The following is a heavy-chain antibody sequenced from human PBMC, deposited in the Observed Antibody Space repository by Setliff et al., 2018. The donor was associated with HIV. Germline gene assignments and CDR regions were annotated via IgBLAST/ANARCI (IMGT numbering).Heavy chain of an antibody. D-gene: IGHD1-26*01. CDR1: GFTFSNAW. V-gene: IGHV3-15*01. Sequence: GGSLRFSCAAAGFTFSNAWMTWVRQAPGKGLEWVARIRNKKNGGTTYYAAPVEGRFTISRDDSKNTLSLQMNSLKTEDTAIYYCTTDLGSGRFSWNNNWGQGTLVTVSS. CDR2: IRNKKNGGTT. CDR3: TTDLGSGRFSWNNN. J-gene: IGHJ4*02.